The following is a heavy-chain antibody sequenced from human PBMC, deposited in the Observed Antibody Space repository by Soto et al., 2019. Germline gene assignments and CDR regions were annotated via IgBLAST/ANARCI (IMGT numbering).Heavy chain of an antibody. CDR1: GFTFSSYA. D-gene: IGHD2-15*01. J-gene: IGHJ6*02. CDR3: AKDLAARGYCYYGMDV. CDR2: ISGSGGST. V-gene: IGHV3-23*01. Sequence: EVQLLESGGGLVQPGGSLRLSCAASGFTFSSYAMSWVRQAPGKGLEWVSAISGSGGSTYYADSVKGRFTISRDNSKNTLYLQMNSLRAEDTAVYYCAKDLAARGYCYYGMDVWGQGTTVTVSS.